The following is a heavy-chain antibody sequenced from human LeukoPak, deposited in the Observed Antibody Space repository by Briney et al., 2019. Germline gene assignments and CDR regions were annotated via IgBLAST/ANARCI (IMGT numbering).Heavy chain of an antibody. CDR2: IYYSGST. Sequence: PSETLSLTCTVSGGSISSGGYYWSWIRQHPGKGLEWIGYIYYSGSTYYNPSLKSRVTISVDTSKNRFSLKLSSVTAADTAVYYCARSREEYYYDSSGSLVPLEAFDIWGQGTMVTVSS. V-gene: IGHV4-31*03. D-gene: IGHD3-22*01. CDR1: GGSISSGGYY. J-gene: IGHJ3*02. CDR3: ARSREEYYYDSSGSLVPLEAFDI.